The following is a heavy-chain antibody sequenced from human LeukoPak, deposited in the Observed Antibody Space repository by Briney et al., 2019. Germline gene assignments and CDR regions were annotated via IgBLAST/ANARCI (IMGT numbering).Heavy chain of an antibody. J-gene: IGHJ4*02. CDR2: INHSGST. Sequence: EASETLSLTCAVYGGSLSGYYWSWIRQPPEKGLEWIGEINHSGSTNYNPSLKSRVTISVDTSKNQFSLKLSSVTAADTAVYYCARGLTVAGNVWGQGTLVTVSS. V-gene: IGHV4-34*01. CDR1: GGSLSGYY. D-gene: IGHD6-19*01. CDR3: ARGLTVAGNV.